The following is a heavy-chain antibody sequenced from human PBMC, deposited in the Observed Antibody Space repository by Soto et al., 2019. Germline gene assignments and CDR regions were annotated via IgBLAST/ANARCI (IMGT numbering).Heavy chain of an antibody. CDR1: GGSFIDNY. J-gene: IGHJ5*02. CDR2: INHRGST. CDR3: TRGRSRYSSTLYTWFDP. V-gene: IGHV4-34*01. Sequence: SETLSLTCAVSGGSFIDNYWNWIRQTPGKGLEWIGEINHRGSTTYNPSLKSRVTMSADTSKSDFSLNLRSVTAADTAVYYCTRGRSRYSSTLYTWFDPWGQGALVTVSS. D-gene: IGHD6-13*01.